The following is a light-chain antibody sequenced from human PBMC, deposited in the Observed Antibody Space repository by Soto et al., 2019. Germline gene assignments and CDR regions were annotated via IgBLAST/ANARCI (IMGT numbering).Light chain of an antibody. CDR1: SSDVGGYAY. V-gene: IGLV2-11*01. CDR3: CSYAGLNSYV. Sequence: QSALTQPRSVSASPGQSVTISCTGTSSDVGGYAYVSWYQQHPGKAPKVVVYDVTKRPSGVPDRFSGSKSGNTASLTISGLQAEDEADYYCCSYAGLNSYVFGSGTKLTVL. CDR2: DVT. J-gene: IGLJ1*01.